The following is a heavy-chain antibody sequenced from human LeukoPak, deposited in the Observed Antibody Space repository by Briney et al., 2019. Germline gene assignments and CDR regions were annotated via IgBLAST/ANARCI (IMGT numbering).Heavy chain of an antibody. D-gene: IGHD2/OR15-2a*01. CDR2: IYPSDSDT. CDR1: GYRFTSSW. CDR3: ARLYGSYFDY. Sequence: GESLKISCKGSGYRFTSSWIGWVRQMPGKGLEWMGIIYPSDSDTRYSPSFQGQVTISVDKSISTAYLQWSSLKASDTAMYFCARLYGSYFDYWGQGILVTVSS. J-gene: IGHJ4*02. V-gene: IGHV5-51*01.